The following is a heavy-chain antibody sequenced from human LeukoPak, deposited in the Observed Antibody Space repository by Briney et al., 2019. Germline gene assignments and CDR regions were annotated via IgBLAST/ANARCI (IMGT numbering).Heavy chain of an antibody. J-gene: IGHJ3*02. CDR1: RFTFSHAW. D-gene: IGHD3-10*01. V-gene: IGHV3-15*01. CDR2: IKSKSDGGTT. Sequence: PGGSLRLSCAPSRFTFSHAWMSWVSQAPGTRMEWVGLIKSKSDGGTTDYAAPVKGRFTISRDDSENTLYLQMNSLKTEDTAVYYCSRYYNSAFDIWGQGTMVTV. CDR3: SRYYNSAFDI.